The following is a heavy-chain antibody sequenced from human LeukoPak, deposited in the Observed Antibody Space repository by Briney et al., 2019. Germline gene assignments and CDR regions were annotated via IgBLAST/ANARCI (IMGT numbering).Heavy chain of an antibody. CDR3: ARHEDSGYDIDY. Sequence: SETLSLTCTVSGGSISSSSYYWGWIRQPPGKGLEWIGSIYYSGSTYYNPSLKSRVTISVDTSKNQFSLKLSSVTAADTAVYYCARHEDSGYDIDYWGQGTLVTVSS. D-gene: IGHD5-12*01. V-gene: IGHV4-39*01. CDR2: IYYSGST. CDR1: GGSISSSSYY. J-gene: IGHJ4*02.